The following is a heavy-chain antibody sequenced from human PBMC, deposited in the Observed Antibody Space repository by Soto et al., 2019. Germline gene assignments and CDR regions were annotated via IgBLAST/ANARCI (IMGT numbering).Heavy chain of an antibody. CDR1: GFSFSSYA. CDR3: AKDRYSSSSGGEYFQH. CDR2: ISGSGGST. V-gene: IGHV3-23*01. D-gene: IGHD6-13*01. Sequence: EVQLLESGGGLVQPGGSLRLSCAASGFSFSSYAMNWVRQAPGKGLEWVSAISGSGGSTYYADSVKGRFTISRDNSKNTLYLQMNSLRAEDTAVYYCAKDRYSSSSGGEYFQHWGQGTLVTVSS. J-gene: IGHJ1*01.